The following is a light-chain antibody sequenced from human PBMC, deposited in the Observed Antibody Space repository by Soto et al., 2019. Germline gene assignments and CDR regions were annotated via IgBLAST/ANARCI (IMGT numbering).Light chain of an antibody. Sequence: EIVLTQSPGTLSLSPGERATLSCRASQSVNSAYVAWYQQNPGQAPRVLIYGASTRATGIPHRFSGSGSGTDFSLTISRLEPEDSAMYYCQLYGSSPTWAFGQGTNVEIK. CDR2: GAS. J-gene: IGKJ1*01. V-gene: IGKV3-20*01. CDR1: QSVNSAY. CDR3: QLYGSSPTWA.